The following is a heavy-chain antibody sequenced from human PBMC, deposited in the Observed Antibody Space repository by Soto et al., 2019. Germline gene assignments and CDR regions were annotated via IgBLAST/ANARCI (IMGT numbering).Heavy chain of an antibody. J-gene: IGHJ5*02. V-gene: IGHV1-18*01. D-gene: IGHD2-2*01. CDR1: GYTFTSYG. CDR3: ARGYCSSTSCPNNWFDP. CDR2: ISAYNGNT. Sequence: ASVKVSCKASGYTFTSYGISWVRQAPGQGLEWMGWISAYNGNTNYAQKLQGRVTMTTDTSTSTAYMELRSLRSDDTAVYYCARGYCSSTSCPNNWFDPWGQGTLVTVS.